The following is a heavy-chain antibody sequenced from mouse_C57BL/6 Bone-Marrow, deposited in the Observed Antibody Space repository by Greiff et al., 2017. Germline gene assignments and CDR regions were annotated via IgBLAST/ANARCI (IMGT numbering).Heavy chain of an antibody. CDR3: ARDYYGSLWYFDD. Sequence: QVQLQQPGTELVKPGASVKLSCKASGYTFTSYWMHWVKQRPGQGLEWIGNINPSNGGTNYNEKFKSKATLTVDKSSSTAYMQLSSLTSEDSSVYDCARDYYGSLWYFDDWGTGTTVTVSS. CDR1: GYTFTSYW. V-gene: IGHV1-53*01. J-gene: IGHJ1*03. D-gene: IGHD1-1*01. CDR2: INPSNGGT.